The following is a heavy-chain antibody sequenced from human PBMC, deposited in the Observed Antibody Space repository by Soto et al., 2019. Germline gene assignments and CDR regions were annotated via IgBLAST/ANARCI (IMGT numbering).Heavy chain of an antibody. J-gene: IGHJ4*02. Sequence: EVQLLESGGGLVQPGGSLRLSCAASGFTFSRYAMSWVRQAPGKGLEWVSVVSRSGGSTYYADSVKGRFTISRDSSKNTLYLQMNSLRAEDTALYYCAKTSSNWNNFDDWGQGALVTVSS. D-gene: IGHD1-1*01. CDR3: AKTSSNWNNFDD. V-gene: IGHV3-23*01. CDR1: GFTFSRYA. CDR2: VSRSGGST.